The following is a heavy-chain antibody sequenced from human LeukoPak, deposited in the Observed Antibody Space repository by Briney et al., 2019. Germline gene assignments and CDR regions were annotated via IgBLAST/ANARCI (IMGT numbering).Heavy chain of an antibody. CDR1: GYTFTSYG. CDR2: ISAYNGNT. V-gene: IGHV1-18*01. D-gene: IGHD3-16*01. CDR3: ARVGGGSHSQGLMRY. Sequence: ASVKVSCKASGYTFTSYGISWVRQAPGQGLEWMGWISAYNGNTNYAQKLQGRVTMTTDTSTSTAYMGLRSLRSDDTAVYYCARVGGGSHSQGLMRYWGQGTLVTVSS. J-gene: IGHJ4*02.